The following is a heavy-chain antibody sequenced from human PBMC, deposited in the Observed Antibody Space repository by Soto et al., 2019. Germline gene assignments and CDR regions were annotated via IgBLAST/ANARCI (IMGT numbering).Heavy chain of an antibody. J-gene: IGHJ4*02. CDR3: ASQVVGVPHSGSLFAY. V-gene: IGHV1-69*13. D-gene: IGHD1-26*01. Sequence: SVKVACKASGGTFSSYAISWVRQATGQGLEWMGGIIPIFGTANYAQKFQGRVTITADESTSTAYMELSSLRSEDRAVYYCASQVVGVPHSGSLFAYWGKGPLVTVSS. CDR2: IIPIFGTA. CDR1: GGTFSSYA.